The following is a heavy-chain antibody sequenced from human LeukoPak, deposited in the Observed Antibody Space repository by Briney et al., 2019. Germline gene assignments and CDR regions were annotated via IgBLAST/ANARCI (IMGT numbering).Heavy chain of an antibody. CDR2: IYYSGST. CDR3: ARVGSYYYDYYMDV. V-gene: IGHV4-30-4*08. D-gene: IGHD2-21*01. Sequence: SETLSLTCTVSGGSISSGDYYWSWIRQPPGKGLERIGYIYYSGSTYYNPSLKSRVTISVDTSKNQFSLKLSSVTAADTAVYYCARVGSYYYDYYMDVWGKGTTVTVSS. J-gene: IGHJ6*03. CDR1: GGSISSGDYY.